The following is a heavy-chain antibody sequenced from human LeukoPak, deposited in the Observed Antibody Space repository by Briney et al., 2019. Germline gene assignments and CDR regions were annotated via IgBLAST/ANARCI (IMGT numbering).Heavy chain of an antibody. V-gene: IGHV3-30*02. J-gene: IGHJ6*03. CDR2: IRYDGSNK. Sequence: TGGSLRLSCAASGFTFSSYGMHWVRQAPGKGLEWVAFIRYDGSNKYYVDSVKGRFTISRDNSKNTVYLQMNSLRAEDTAVYYCAKVMKGSERLTMVRGVIIKTAGLYYMDVWGKGTTVTVSS. CDR3: AKVMKGSERLTMVRGVIIKTAGLYYMDV. D-gene: IGHD3-10*01. CDR1: GFTFSSYG.